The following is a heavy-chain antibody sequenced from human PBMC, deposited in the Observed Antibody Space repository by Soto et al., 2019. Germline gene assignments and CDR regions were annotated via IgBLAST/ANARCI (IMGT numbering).Heavy chain of an antibody. D-gene: IGHD3-22*01. CDR3: ARTYDDSGPNSGGYGFDI. J-gene: IGHJ3*02. V-gene: IGHV4-59*01. CDR2: IYYSGST. CDR1: GASISSYY. Sequence: SETLSLTCSVSGASISSYYWSWIRQPPGKGLEWLAYIYYSGSTSYNPSLKSRVSISLDTSMNQFSLKLSSVTAADTAVHYCARTYDDSGPNSGGYGFDIWGQGTMVTVSS.